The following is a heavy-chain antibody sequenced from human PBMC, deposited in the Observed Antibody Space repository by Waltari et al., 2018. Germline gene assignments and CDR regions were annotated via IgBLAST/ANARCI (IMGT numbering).Heavy chain of an antibody. Sequence: HMQLVQSGPEVKKPGTSVKVSCKASGFTFTSSSVQWVRPARGQRREWIGWNVVGSGNTNYAQKVQERVTITRDMSTSTAYMELSSLRAEDTAVYYCAADYGDYELGYWGQGTLGTVSS. CDR1: GFTFTSSS. D-gene: IGHD4-17*01. J-gene: IGHJ4*02. CDR3: AADYGDYELGY. CDR2: NVVGSGNT. V-gene: IGHV1-58*01.